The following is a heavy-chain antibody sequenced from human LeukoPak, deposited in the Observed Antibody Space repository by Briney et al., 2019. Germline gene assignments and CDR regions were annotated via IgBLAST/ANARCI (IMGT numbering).Heavy chain of an antibody. CDR2: IIPIFGTA. D-gene: IGHD3-3*01. V-gene: IGHV1-69*06. Sequence: SVKVSCKASGGTFSSYAISWVRQAPGQGLEWMGGIIPIFGTANYAQKFQGRVTITADKSTSTAYMELSSLRSEDTAVYYCARNLGDYDFWSGTYYYYTDVWGKGTTVTVSS. J-gene: IGHJ6*03. CDR3: ARNLGDYDFWSGTYYYYTDV. CDR1: GGTFSSYA.